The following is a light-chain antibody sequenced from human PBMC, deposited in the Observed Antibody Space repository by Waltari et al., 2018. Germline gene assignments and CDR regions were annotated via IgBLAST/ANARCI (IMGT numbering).Light chain of an antibody. CDR1: GSDIGGYNY. V-gene: IGLV2-14*03. CDR3: SSYTSSSALV. CDR2: DVF. Sequence: QSALTQPASVSGSPGQSITISCTGTGSDIGGYNYVSWYQQHPGKAPKVMIYDVFYRPSVVSNRFSGCKSGNTASLTISGLQAEDEADYYCSSYTSSSALVFGTGTKVTVL. J-gene: IGLJ1*01.